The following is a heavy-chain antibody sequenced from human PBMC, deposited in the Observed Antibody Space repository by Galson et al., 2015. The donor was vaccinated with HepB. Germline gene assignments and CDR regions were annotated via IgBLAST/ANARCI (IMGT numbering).Heavy chain of an antibody. CDR1: GYSFTSYW. CDR3: ARGPVVVVAATYYYYYGMDV. V-gene: IGHV5-10-1*01. D-gene: IGHD2-15*01. CDR2: IDPSDSYT. Sequence: QSGAEVKKPGDSLRISCQGSGYSFTSYWVCWVRQMSGTGLEWMGRIDPSDSYTNYSPSFQGHVTISADKSISTAYLQWSSLKASDTAMYYCARGPVVVVAATYYYYYGMDVWGQGTTVTVSS. J-gene: IGHJ6*02.